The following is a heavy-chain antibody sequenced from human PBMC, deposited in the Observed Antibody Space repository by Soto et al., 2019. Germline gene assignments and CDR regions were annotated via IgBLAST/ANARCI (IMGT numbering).Heavy chain of an antibody. V-gene: IGHV4-39*01. Sequence: TSETLSLTCTVSGGSISSSSYYWGWIRQPPGKGLEWIGSIYYSGSTYYNPSLKSRVTISVDTSKNQFSLKLSSVTAADTAVYYCARLYYYDSSGYYYYYFDYWGQGTLVTVSS. CDR2: IYYSGST. D-gene: IGHD3-22*01. CDR1: GGSISSSSYY. J-gene: IGHJ4*02. CDR3: ARLYYYDSSGYYYYYFDY.